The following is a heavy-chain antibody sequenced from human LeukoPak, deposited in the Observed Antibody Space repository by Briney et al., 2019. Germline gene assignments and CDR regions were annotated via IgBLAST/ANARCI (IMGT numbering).Heavy chain of an antibody. D-gene: IGHD2-15*01. J-gene: IGHJ3*02. Sequence: GGSLRLSCAASGFTFSSYAMSWVRQAPGKGLEWVSAISGSGGSTYYADSVKGRFTISRDNSKNTLYLQMNSLRAEDTAVYYCAKDLWSGGSCCDAFDIWGQGTMVTVSS. CDR2: ISGSGGST. CDR1: GFTFSSYA. CDR3: AKDLWSGGSCCDAFDI. V-gene: IGHV3-23*01.